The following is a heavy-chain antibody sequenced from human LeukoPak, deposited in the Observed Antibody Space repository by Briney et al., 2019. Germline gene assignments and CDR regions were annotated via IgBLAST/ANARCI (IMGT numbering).Heavy chain of an antibody. CDR1: GYRFTSYW. CDR3: VRPTGGYLNF. V-gene: IGHV5-51*01. D-gene: IGHD3-16*02. Sequence: AESLKISCKGSGYRFTSYWIGCVRQMPGKGLEWMVIIYPGDSDTSYSPSFHGQVTISADKSINTAYLQWSNLKASDTAMYYCVRPTGGYLNFWGQGTLVTVSS. J-gene: IGHJ4*02. CDR2: IYPGDSDT.